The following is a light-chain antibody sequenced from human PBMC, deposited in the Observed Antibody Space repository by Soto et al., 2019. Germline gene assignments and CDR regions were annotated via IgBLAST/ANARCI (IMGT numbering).Light chain of an antibody. CDR2: EVT. CDR3: SSYTISNTLPFV. V-gene: IGLV2-14*01. CDR1: RRDVGGYNY. Sequence: QSALTQPASVSGSPGQSITISCTGTRRDVGGYNYVSWYQQYPGKSPKLLIYEVTHRPSGVSNRFSASKSGTTASPTISGLQAEDEADYYCSSYTISNTLPFVFGTGTKLTVL. J-gene: IGLJ1*01.